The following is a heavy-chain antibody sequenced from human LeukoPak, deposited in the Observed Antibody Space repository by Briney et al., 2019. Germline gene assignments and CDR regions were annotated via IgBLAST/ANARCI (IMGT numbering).Heavy chain of an antibody. Sequence: SETLSLTCTVSGGSVTSYYWSWLRQPPGKGLEWVGYGDHLGEVVYNPSLQSRVTISIDASNSQFSLRLTSVTATDTAVYHCVRLSDLYNGTYLLDSWSQGTLVIVSS. CDR2: GDHLGEV. J-gene: IGHJ4*02. V-gene: IGHV4-59*08. CDR3: VRLSDLYNGTYLLDS. CDR1: GGSVTSYY. D-gene: IGHD1-26*01.